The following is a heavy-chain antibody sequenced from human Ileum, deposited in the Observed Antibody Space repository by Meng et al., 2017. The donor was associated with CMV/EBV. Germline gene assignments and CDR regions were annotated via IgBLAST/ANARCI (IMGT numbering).Heavy chain of an antibody. CDR1: GDRVTVYY. Sequence: QVQPGQYGAEVKKPGASIKVVCKASGDRVTVYYIHWVRQAPGKGPEWMGWINTNTGVTKYEHKFQGRVTLTRDTSISTTYMEFNGLTSDDTAVYYCTRDGTTTNERGYTYWGQGTLVTVSS. CDR2: INTNTGVT. J-gene: IGHJ4*02. CDR3: TRDGTTTNERGYTY. V-gene: IGHV1-2*02. D-gene: IGHD6-13*01.